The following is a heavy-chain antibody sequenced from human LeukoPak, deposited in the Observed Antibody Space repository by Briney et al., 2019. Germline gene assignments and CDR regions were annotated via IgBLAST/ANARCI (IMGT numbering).Heavy chain of an antibody. CDR1: GYXFTTYW. V-gene: IGHV5-51*01. J-gene: IGHJ4*02. CDR2: IYPGDSDT. CDR3: ARRQGCSSTSCPPDS. D-gene: IGHD2-2*01. Sequence: GESLRISCKGSGYXFTTYWICWVRQMPGKGLVWMGIIYPGDSDTRYSPSFQGQVTMSADKSIDTAYLQWSSLKASDTAMYYCARRQGCSSTSCPPDSWGQGTLVTVSS.